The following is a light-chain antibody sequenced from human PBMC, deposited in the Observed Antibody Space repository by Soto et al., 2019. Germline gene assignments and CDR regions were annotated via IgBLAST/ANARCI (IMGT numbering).Light chain of an antibody. Sequence: DIRMTQSPSSLSASVGDRVTITCRASQSISGFVNWYQQRPGKAPQLLMYAASKLHSGVPSRFSGSGSGKDFTLTISNLQPQDSATYFCQQSYPTLYNLAPGTKLEIK. CDR1: QSISGF. J-gene: IGKJ2*01. CDR3: QQSYPTLYN. V-gene: IGKV1-39*01. CDR2: AAS.